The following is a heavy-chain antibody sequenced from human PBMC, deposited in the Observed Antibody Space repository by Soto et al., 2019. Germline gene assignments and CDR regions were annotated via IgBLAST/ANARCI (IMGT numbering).Heavy chain of an antibody. CDR2: IYWDDDP. CDR1: GFSFSADGVG. D-gene: IGHD3-16*01. CDR3: AHAFGGTSWPNDAFDV. J-gene: IGHJ3*01. V-gene: IGHV2-5*02. Sequence: KESGPTLVKPTQTLTLTCIFSGFSFSADGVGVGWIRQPPGKALEWLALIYWDDDPRYRPSLKSRLTITKDSSKNQVVLTMTNMDPLDTATYYCAHAFGGTSWPNDAFDVWGQGTVVTVSS.